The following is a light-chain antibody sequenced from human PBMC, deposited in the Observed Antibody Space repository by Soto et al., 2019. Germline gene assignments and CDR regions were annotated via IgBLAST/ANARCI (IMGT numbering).Light chain of an antibody. CDR3: QQYNNWPPYT. CDR2: GAS. Sequence: EIVMTQSPATLSVSPGERASLSCRASQSVSGNLAWFQKKPGQAPRLLIYGASTRATGIPARFSGSGSGTEFTLTISSLQSEDFAVYYCQQYNNWPPYTFGQGTKVDIK. V-gene: IGKV3-15*01. J-gene: IGKJ2*01. CDR1: QSVSGN.